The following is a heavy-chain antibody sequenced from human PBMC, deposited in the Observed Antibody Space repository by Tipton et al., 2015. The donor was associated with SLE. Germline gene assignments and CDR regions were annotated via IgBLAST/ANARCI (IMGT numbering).Heavy chain of an antibody. J-gene: IGHJ3*02. V-gene: IGHV3-73*01. CDR3: TRAPQDYDILTGYYTHDAFDI. CDR2: IRSKANSYAT. D-gene: IGHD3-9*01. CDR1: GFTFSGSA. Sequence: SLRLSCAASGFTFSGSAMHWVRQASGKGLEWVGRIRSKANSYATAYAASVKGRFTISRDDSKNTAYLQMNSLKTEDTAVHYCTRAPQDYDILTGYYTHDAFDIWGQGTMVTVSS.